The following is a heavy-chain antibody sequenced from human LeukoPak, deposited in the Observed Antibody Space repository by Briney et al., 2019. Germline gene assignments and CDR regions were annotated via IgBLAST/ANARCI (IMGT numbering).Heavy chain of an antibody. Sequence: GSSVKVSCKASGGTFSSYAISWVRQAPGQGLEWMGRIIPILGIANYAQKFQGRVTITADKSTGTAYMELSSLRSEDTAVYYCAREVSGSYPLDYWGQGTLVTVSS. CDR2: IIPILGIA. CDR1: GGTFSSYA. CDR3: AREVSGSYPLDY. D-gene: IGHD1-26*01. J-gene: IGHJ4*02. V-gene: IGHV1-69*04.